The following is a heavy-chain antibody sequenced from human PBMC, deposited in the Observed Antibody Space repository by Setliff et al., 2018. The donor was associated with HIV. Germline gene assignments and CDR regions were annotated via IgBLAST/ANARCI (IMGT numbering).Heavy chain of an antibody. CDR2: INPGNGNT. V-gene: IGHV1-3*01. J-gene: IGHJ6*03. CDR1: GYTFATYA. CDR3: AKTYNWNDVHYYYMDV. Sequence: ASVKVSCKASGYTFATYAVLWVRQAPGQRLESMGWINPGNGNTKYSQKFQGRVTISMDASATTLYMELSSLRSEDTAVYYCAKTYNWNDVHYYYMDVWGKGTTVTVSS. D-gene: IGHD1-1*01.